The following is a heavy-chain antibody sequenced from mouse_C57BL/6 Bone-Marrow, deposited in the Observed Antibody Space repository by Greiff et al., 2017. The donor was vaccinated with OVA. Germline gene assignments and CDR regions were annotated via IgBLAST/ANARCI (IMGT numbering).Heavy chain of an antibody. CDR1: GYSFTDYN. D-gene: IGHD4-1*01. V-gene: IGHV1-39*01. CDR2: INPNYGTT. J-gene: IGHJ4*01. Sequence: VQLQQSGPELVKPGASVKISCKASGYSFTDYNMNWVKQSNGKSLEWIGVINPNYGTTSYNQKFKGKATLTVDKSSSTAYMQLSSLTSEDSAVYYCARSGLGRDYAMDYWGQGTSVTVSS. CDR3: ARSGLGRDYAMDY.